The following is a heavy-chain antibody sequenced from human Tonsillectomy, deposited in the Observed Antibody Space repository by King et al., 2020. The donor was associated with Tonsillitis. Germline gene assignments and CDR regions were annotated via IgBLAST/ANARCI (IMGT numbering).Heavy chain of an antibody. Sequence: QLQESGSGLVKPSQTLSLTCGVSGGSISSGGYSWSWIRQPPGKGLEWIGYIYHSGSTFYNPSLNSRVTISLDRSANQFSLKLSSVTAADTAVYFCARVSPPYHFAGSGYPQHFDYWGQGTLVTVSS. J-gene: IGHJ4*02. CDR3: ARVSPPYHFAGSGYPQHFDY. CDR1: GGSISSGGYS. D-gene: IGHD3-22*01. CDR2: IYHSGST. V-gene: IGHV4-30-2*01.